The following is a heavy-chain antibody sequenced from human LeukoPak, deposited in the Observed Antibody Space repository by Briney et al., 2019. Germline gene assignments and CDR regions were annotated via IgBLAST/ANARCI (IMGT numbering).Heavy chain of an antibody. CDR2: LSGSGGST. Sequence: PGRSLRLSCATSGFTFSTYAMSWVRQAPGKWLEWVSGLSGSGGSTNYADSVKGRFTISRDNSKNTLYLKMLSLRAEDTAVNYCAKELKHYFGSGTYYIHYYGIDVWGQGTTVTVSS. V-gene: IGHV3-23*01. D-gene: IGHD3-10*01. CDR1: GFTFSTYA. CDR3: AKELKHYFGSGTYYIHYYGIDV. J-gene: IGHJ6*02.